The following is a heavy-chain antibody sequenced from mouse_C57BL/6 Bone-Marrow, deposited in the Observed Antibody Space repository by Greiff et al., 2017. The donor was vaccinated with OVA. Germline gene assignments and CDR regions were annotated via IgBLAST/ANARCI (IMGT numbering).Heavy chain of an antibody. Sequence: EVQGVESGGGLVKPGGSLKLSCAASGFTFSSYAMSWVRQTPEKRLELVATISDGGSYTYYPDNVKGRFTISRANAKNNLYLQMSHLKSEDTAMYYCARKGTGRDYAMDYWGQGTSVTVSS. V-gene: IGHV5-4*01. CDR2: ISDGGSYT. CDR1: GFTFSSYA. CDR3: ARKGTGRDYAMDY. D-gene: IGHD4-1*01. J-gene: IGHJ4*01.